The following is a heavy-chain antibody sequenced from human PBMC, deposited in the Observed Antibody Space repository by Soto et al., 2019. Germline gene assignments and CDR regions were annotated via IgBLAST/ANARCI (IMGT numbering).Heavy chain of an antibody. J-gene: IGHJ3*02. CDR2: IYYSGST. CDR1: GGSISSGGYY. CDR3: ARVLFQVGYCSSTSCFDAFDI. V-gene: IGHV4-31*03. D-gene: IGHD2-2*01. Sequence: NPSETLSLTCTVSGGSISSGGYYWSWIRQHPGKGLEWIGYIYYSGSTYYNPSLKSRVTISVDTSKNQFSLKLSSVTAADTAVYYRARVLFQVGYCSSTSCFDAFDIWGQGTMVTVSS.